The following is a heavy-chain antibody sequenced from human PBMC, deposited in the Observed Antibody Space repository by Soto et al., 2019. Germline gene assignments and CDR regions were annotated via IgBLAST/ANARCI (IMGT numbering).Heavy chain of an antibody. CDR1: GGTFSSYA. CDR3: ARNPNCSSTSCYVSWFDP. CDR2: IIPIFGTA. Sequence: ASVKVSCKASGGTFSSYAISWVRQAPGQGLEWMGGIIPIFGTANYAQKFQGRVTITADESTSTAYMELSSLRSEDTAVYYCARNPNCSSTSCYVSWFDPWGQGTLVTVSS. J-gene: IGHJ5*02. V-gene: IGHV1-69*13. D-gene: IGHD2-2*01.